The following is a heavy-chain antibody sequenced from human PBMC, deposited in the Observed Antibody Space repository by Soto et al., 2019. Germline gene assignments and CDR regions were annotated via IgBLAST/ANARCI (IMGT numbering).Heavy chain of an antibody. CDR2: IYYSGST. CDR1: GGSISSYY. D-gene: IGHD6-13*01. J-gene: IGHJ6*02. Sequence: SETLSLTCTVSGGSISSYYWSWIRQPPGKGLEWIGYIYYSGSTNYNPSLKSRVTISVDTSRNQFSLKLSSVTAADTAVYYCARGGGYSSSWYRGYYYYGMDVWGQGTTVT. CDR3: ARGGGYSSSWYRGYYYYGMDV. V-gene: IGHV4-59*01.